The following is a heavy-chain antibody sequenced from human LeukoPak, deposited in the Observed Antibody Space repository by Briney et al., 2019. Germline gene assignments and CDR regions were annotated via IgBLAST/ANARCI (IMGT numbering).Heavy chain of an antibody. CDR2: ISSSSSYI. D-gene: IGHD2-2*01. Sequence: GGSLRLSCAASGFTSSSYSMNWVRQAPGKGLEWVSSISSSSSYIYYADSVKGRFTISRDNAKNSLYLQMNSLRAEDTAVYYCVPLFRCSSTSCYADFDYWGQGTLVTVSS. J-gene: IGHJ4*02. CDR1: GFTSSSYS. V-gene: IGHV3-21*01. CDR3: VPLFRCSSTSCYADFDY.